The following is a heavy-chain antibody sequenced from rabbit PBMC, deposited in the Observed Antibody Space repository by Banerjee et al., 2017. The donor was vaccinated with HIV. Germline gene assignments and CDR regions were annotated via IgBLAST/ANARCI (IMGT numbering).Heavy chain of an antibody. CDR1: GFSFSSSYY. J-gene: IGHJ6*01. Sequence: QSLEESGGDLVKPGASLTLTCTASGFSFSSSYYMCWVRQAPGKGLEWIACIDNGDGSTYYASWAKGRFTISKTSSTTVTLQMTSLTAADTATYFCARGGVGDAGYAAMPLWGPGTLVTDS. CDR3: ARGGVGDAGYAAMPL. CDR2: IDNGDGST. V-gene: IGHV1S40*01. D-gene: IGHD3-3*01.